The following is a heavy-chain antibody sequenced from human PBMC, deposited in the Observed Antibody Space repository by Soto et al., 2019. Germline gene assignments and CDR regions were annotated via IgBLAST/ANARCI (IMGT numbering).Heavy chain of an antibody. Sequence: QVQLVQSGAEVKKPGASVKVSCKASGYTFTSYGISWVRQAPGQGLEWMGWISAYNGNTNNAQKPQGRVTMTTDTPTSTAYKELRSLRSDDTAGYYCARNLAVAGSNRFDPWGQGPLVTVSS. CDR1: GYTFTSYG. CDR2: ISAYNGNT. D-gene: IGHD6-19*01. J-gene: IGHJ5*02. V-gene: IGHV1-18*01. CDR3: ARNLAVAGSNRFDP.